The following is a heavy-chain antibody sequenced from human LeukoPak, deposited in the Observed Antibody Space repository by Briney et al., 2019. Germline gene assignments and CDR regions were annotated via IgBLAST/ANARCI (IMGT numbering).Heavy chain of an antibody. CDR1: GYTFTTYY. CDR2: INPSGGST. V-gene: IGHV1-46*01. Sequence: ASVKVSCKASGYTFTTYYMHWVRQAPGQGLEWMGIINPSGGSTSYAQKLQGRVTMTRDTSTSTVYMELSSLRSEDTAVYYCGRAGTGEYYYGMDVWGQGTTVTVSS. J-gene: IGHJ6*02. CDR3: GRAGTGEYYYGMDV. D-gene: IGHD3-10*01.